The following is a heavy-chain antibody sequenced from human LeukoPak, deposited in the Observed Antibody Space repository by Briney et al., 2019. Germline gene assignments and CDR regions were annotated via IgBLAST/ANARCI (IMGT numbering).Heavy chain of an antibody. CDR3: ARVGYYESSGYYEY. CDR1: GYTLTDYY. CDR2: INPNSGGT. D-gene: IGHD3-22*01. J-gene: IGHJ4*02. V-gene: IGHV1-2*06. Sequence: ASVKVSCKASGYTLTDYYMHWVRQAPGQGLEWMGRINPNSGGTNYAQKFQGRVTMTRDPPISTVYMELSRLRSDDTAVYYCARVGYYESSGYYEYWGQGTLVTVSS.